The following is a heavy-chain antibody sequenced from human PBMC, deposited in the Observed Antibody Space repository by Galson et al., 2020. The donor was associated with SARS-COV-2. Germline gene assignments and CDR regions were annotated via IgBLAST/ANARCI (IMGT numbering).Heavy chain of an antibody. Sequence: GESLKISCAASGFTFGTFGMHWVRQAPGKGLEWVALILHDGTQKYYADSLKGRFSISRDNSKNTLYLEMNSLTTEDTAVYYCARENDFYDSGGYIFQYWGQGALVTVSS. V-gene: IGHV3-30*03. CDR2: ILHDGTQK. CDR1: GFTFGTFG. D-gene: IGHD3-22*01. CDR3: ARENDFYDSGGYIFQY. J-gene: IGHJ4*02.